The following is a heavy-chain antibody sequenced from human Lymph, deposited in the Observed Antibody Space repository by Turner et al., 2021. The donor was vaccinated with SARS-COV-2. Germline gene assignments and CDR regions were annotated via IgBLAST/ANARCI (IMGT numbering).Heavy chain of an antibody. Sequence: QLRLVRSGAGVKKPGASVKVPCKASGYPFPGTYMHWVRQAPGQGLEWMGWINPNSGGTNYAQKFQGRVTMTRDTSISTAYMELSRLRSDDTAVYYCARDVERYNDFWSGYSGGYGLDVWGQGTTVTVSS. CDR2: INPNSGGT. V-gene: IGHV1-2*02. CDR1: GYPFPGTY. J-gene: IGHJ6*02. D-gene: IGHD3-3*01. CDR3: ARDVERYNDFWSGYSGGYGLDV.